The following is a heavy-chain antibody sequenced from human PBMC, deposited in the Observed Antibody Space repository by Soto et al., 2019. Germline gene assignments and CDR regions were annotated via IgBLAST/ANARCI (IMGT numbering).Heavy chain of an antibody. D-gene: IGHD1-1*01. CDR2: INHRGIT. CDR1: GGSFSGYF. Sequence: SETLSLTCTVSGGSFSGYFWTWIRQPPGKGLEWLAEINHRGITNYNPSVESRVSMSVDTSKNQFSLRLYSVTAADTAVYYCVRGPYNYNSRYFDYWGQGTLVTSPQ. V-gene: IGHV4-34*01. J-gene: IGHJ4*02. CDR3: VRGPYNYNSRYFDY.